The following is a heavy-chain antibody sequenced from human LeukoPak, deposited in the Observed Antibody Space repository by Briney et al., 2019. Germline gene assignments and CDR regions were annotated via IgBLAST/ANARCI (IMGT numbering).Heavy chain of an antibody. Sequence: SETLSLTCAVYGGSFSTYYWSWIRQPAGKGLEWIGRIFTSGSTNYNPSLKSRVTMSVDTSKNQFSLKLSSVTAADTAVYYCARYRVAYYFDYWGQGTLVTVSS. V-gene: IGHV4-59*10. CDR1: GGSFSTYY. J-gene: IGHJ4*02. CDR3: ARYRVAYYFDY. CDR2: IFTSGST.